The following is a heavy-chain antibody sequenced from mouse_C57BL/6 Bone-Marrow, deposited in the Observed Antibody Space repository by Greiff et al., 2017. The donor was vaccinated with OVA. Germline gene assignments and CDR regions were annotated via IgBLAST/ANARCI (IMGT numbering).Heavy chain of an antibody. CDR1: GFSLTSYA. CDR3: ATNDGYYWFAY. Sequence: QVQLKQSGPGLVAPSQSLSITCTVSGFSLTSYAISWVRQPPGKGLEWLGVIWNGGSTNYNSALKSRLSISKANSQSQDFFKMNSLQTDDTARYYCATNDGYYWFAYWGQGTLVTVSA. J-gene: IGHJ3*01. D-gene: IGHD2-3*01. V-gene: IGHV2-9-1*01. CDR2: IWNGGST.